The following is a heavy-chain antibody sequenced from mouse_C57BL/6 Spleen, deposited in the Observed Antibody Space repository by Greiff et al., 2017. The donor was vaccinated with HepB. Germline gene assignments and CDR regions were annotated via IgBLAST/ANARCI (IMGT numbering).Heavy chain of an antibody. CDR1: GYTFTSYG. J-gene: IGHJ4*01. V-gene: IGHV1-81*01. CDR2: IYPRSGNT. D-gene: IGHD3-3*01. Sequence: VQLQQSGAELARPGASVKLSCKASGYTFTSYGISWVKQSTGQGLEWIGEIYPRSGNTYYNEKFKGKATLTADKSSSTAYMELRSLTSEDSAVYFCARGDGGYAMDYWGQGTSVTVSS. CDR3: ARGDGGYAMDY.